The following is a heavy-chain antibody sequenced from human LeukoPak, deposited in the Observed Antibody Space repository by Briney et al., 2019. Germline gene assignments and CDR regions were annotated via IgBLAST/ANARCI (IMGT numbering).Heavy chain of an antibody. V-gene: IGHV3-33*08. J-gene: IGHJ3*02. CDR1: GSMFSSNW. Sequence: PGGSLRLSCAASGSMFSSNWMSWVRLAPGKGLEWVAVIWYDGSNKYYADSVKGRFTISRDNSKNTLYLQMNSLRAEDTAVYYCARERSDYSNPDAFDIWGQGTMVTVSS. CDR2: IWYDGSNK. CDR3: ARERSDYSNPDAFDI. D-gene: IGHD4-11*01.